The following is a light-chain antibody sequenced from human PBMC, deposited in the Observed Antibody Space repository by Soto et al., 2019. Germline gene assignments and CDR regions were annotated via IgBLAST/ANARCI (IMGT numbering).Light chain of an antibody. CDR2: GAS. CDR1: QSVSSSY. CDR3: QQYGSSPPFT. V-gene: IGKV3-20*01. Sequence: EIVLTQSPGTLSLSPGERATLSCRASQSVSSSYLAWYQQKPGQAPRLLIYGASSRATGIPDRFSGSGSGTDFTLXISRLEPEDFAVYYCQQYGSSPPFTFGQGTKLEIK. J-gene: IGKJ2*01.